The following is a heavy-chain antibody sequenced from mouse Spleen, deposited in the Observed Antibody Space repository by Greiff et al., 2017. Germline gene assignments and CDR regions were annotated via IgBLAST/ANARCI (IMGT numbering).Heavy chain of an antibody. Sequence: VQLQQSGPGLVKPSQSLSLTCSVTGYSITSGYYWNWIRQFPGNKLEWMGYISYDGSNNYNPSLKNRISITRDTSKNQFFLKLNSVTTEDTATYYCARETGPYYYAMDYWGQGTSVTVSS. CDR2: ISYDGSN. CDR3: ARETGPYYYAMDY. V-gene: IGHV3-6*02. CDR1: GYSITSGYY. D-gene: IGHD4-1*01. J-gene: IGHJ4*01.